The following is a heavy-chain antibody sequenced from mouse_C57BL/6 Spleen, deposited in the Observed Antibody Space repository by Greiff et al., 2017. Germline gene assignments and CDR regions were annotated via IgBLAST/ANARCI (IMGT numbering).Heavy chain of an antibody. CDR1: GFNLKNTY. CDR2: IDPANGNT. V-gene: IGHV14-3*01. J-gene: IGHJ3*01. D-gene: IGHD2-4*01. Sequence: VQLQQSVAELVRPGASVKLSCTASGFNLKNTYMHWVKQRPGQGLEWIGRIDPANGNTKYAPKFQGKATITADTSSNTAYLQLTSLTSEDTAIYYCARVYDYDGFAYWGQGTLVTVSA. CDR3: ARVYDYDGFAY.